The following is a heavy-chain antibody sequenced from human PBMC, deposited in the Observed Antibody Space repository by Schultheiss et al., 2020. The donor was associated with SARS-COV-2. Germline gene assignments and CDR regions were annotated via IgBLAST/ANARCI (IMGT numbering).Heavy chain of an antibody. J-gene: IGHJ4*02. Sequence: SETLSLTCTVSGGSISSSSYYWGWIRQPPGKGLEWIGEINHSGSTNYNPSLKSRVTISVDTSKNQFSLKLSSVTAADTAVYYCARHDGAAAGVDYWGQGTLVTVSS. D-gene: IGHD6-13*01. V-gene: IGHV4-39*01. CDR1: GGSISSSSYY. CDR3: ARHDGAAAGVDY. CDR2: INHSGST.